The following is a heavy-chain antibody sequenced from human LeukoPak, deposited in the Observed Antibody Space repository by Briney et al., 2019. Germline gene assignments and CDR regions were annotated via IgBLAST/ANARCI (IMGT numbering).Heavy chain of an antibody. D-gene: IGHD5-24*01. V-gene: IGHV1-69*04. CDR3: ARDYLVATRDYYYYYGMDV. CDR1: GGTFSSYA. J-gene: IGHJ6*02. Sequence: ASVKVSCKASGGTFSSYAISWVRQAPGQGLEWMGRIIPILGIANYAQKFQGRVTITADKSTSTAYMELSSLRSEDTAKYYCARDYLVATRDYYYYYGMDVWGQGTTVTVSS. CDR2: IIPILGIA.